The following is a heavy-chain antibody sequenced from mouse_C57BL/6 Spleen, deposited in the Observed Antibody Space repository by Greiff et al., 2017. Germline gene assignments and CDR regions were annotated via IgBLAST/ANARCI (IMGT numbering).Heavy chain of an antibody. V-gene: IGHV1-69*01. Sequence: VQLQQSGAELVMPGASVKLSCKASGYTFTSYWMHWVKQRPGQGLEWIGEIDPSDSYTNYNQKFKGKSTLTVDKSSSTAYMQLSSLTSEDSAVYYCARSDYYGSSDYWGQGTTLTVSS. CDR3: ARSDYYGSSDY. CDR1: GYTFTSYW. J-gene: IGHJ2*01. CDR2: IDPSDSYT. D-gene: IGHD1-1*01.